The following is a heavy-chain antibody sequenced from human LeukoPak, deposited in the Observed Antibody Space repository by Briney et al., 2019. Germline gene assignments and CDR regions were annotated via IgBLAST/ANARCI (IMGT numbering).Heavy chain of an antibody. CDR2: ISESGSTT. V-gene: IGHV3-48*03. CDR3: VRDYYGPRMEYWDY. Sequence: PGGSLRLSCAASVFTFSRHEMIWVRQAPGKGLEWVAFISESGSTTRYAESVKGRVTISRDNAEHSLSLQMNGLTVEDAAVYYCVRDYYGPRMEYWDYWGQGTLVTVSS. D-gene: IGHD2/OR15-2a*01. CDR1: VFTFSRHE. J-gene: IGHJ4*02.